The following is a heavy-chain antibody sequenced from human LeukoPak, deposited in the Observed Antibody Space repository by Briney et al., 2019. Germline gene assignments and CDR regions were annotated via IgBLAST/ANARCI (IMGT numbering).Heavy chain of an antibody. CDR3: ARWSTSSDY. CDR1: GGSISSGGYY. D-gene: IGHD2-2*01. V-gene: IGHV4-30-2*01. Sequence: SQTLSLTCTVSGGSISSGGYYWSWIRQPPGKGLEWIGEINHSGSTNYNPSLKSRVTISVDTSKNQFSLKLSSVTAADTAVYYCARWSTSSDYWGQGTLVTVSS. J-gene: IGHJ4*02. CDR2: INHSGST.